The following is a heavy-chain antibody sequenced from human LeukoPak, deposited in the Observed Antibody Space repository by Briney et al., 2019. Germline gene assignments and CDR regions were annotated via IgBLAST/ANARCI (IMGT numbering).Heavy chain of an antibody. V-gene: IGHV3-23*01. D-gene: IGHD6-19*01. CDR3: AKDLSRAVAAEGFDP. Sequence: PGRSLRLSCAASGFTFSNYDMSWVRQAPGKGLEWVSSISDSGGSTYYADSVKGRFTISRDNSKNTLYLQMTNLRAADTAVYYCAKDLSRAVAAEGFDPWDQGSLVTVSS. CDR2: ISDSGGST. J-gene: IGHJ5*02. CDR1: GFTFSNYD.